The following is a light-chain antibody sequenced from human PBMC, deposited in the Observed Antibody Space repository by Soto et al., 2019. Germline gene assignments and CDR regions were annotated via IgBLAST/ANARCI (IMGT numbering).Light chain of an antibody. CDR1: QSVSSNY. Sequence: IVLTQSPGTLSLSPGERATLSCRASQSVSSNYLAWYQQNPGQAPRLLIYGASSRATGIPDRFSGSGSGTDFTLTISSLEPEDFAVYYCQQYGSSPCTFGQGTRVDIK. V-gene: IGKV3-20*01. CDR3: QQYGSSPCT. J-gene: IGKJ1*01. CDR2: GAS.